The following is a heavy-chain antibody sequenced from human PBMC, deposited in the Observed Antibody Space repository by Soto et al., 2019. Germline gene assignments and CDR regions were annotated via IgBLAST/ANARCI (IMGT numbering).Heavy chain of an antibody. V-gene: IGHV3-21*01. Sequence: GGSLRLSCAASGFTFSSYSMNWVRQAPGKGLEWVSSISSSSSYIYYADSVKGRFTISRDNAKNSLYLQMNSLRAEDTAVYYCARDYGQQLVRRLAAFDIWGQGTMVTVS. CDR2: ISSSSSYI. D-gene: IGHD6-13*01. J-gene: IGHJ3*02. CDR1: GFTFSSYS. CDR3: ARDYGQQLVRRLAAFDI.